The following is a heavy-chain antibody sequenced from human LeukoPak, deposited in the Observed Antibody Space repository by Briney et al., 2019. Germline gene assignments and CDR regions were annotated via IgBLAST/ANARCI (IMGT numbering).Heavy chain of an antibody. V-gene: IGHV4-59*01. D-gene: IGHD1-1*01. CDR1: GGSISSYY. CDR3: ARGSHWNQLHYFDY. J-gene: IGHJ4*02. CDR2: IYYSGRT. Sequence: SETLSLTCSVSGGSISSYYWSWIRQPPGKGLEWIGYIYYSGRTSYNPSLKSRVTISVDTSKNQFSLRLSSVTAADTAVYYCARGSHWNQLHYFDYWGQGTLVTVSS.